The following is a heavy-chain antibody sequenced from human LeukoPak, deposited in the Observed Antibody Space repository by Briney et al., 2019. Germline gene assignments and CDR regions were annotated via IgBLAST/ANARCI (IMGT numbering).Heavy chain of an antibody. J-gene: IGHJ4*02. CDR2: ISSSGSTI. CDR3: ARERRKYGGNSFDY. D-gene: IGHD4-23*01. Sequence: GGSLRLSCAASGFTFCSYEMNWVRQAPGKGLEWVSYISSSGSTIYYADSVKGRFTISRDNAKNSLYLQMNSLRAEDTAVYYCARERRKYGGNSFDYWGQGTLVTVSS. V-gene: IGHV3-48*03. CDR1: GFTFCSYE.